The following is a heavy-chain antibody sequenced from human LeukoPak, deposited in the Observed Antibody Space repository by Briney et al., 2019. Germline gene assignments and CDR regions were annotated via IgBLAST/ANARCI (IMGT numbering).Heavy chain of an antibody. CDR3: AKEGSIFGVVIRPYYFDY. D-gene: IGHD3-3*01. V-gene: IGHV3-30*18. CDR2: ISYDGSNK. Sequence: GRSLRLSCAASGFTFSSYGMHWVRQAPGKGLEWVAVISYDGSNKYYADSVKGRFTISRDNSKNTLYLQMNSLRAEDTAVYYCAKEGSIFGVVIRPYYFDYWGQGTLVTVSS. CDR1: GFTFSSYG. J-gene: IGHJ4*02.